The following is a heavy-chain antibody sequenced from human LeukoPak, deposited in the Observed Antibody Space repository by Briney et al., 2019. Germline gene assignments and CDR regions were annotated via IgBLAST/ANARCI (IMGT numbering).Heavy chain of an antibody. CDR1: GGTFSSYA. V-gene: IGHV1-69*04. Sequence: ASVKVSCKASGGTFSSYAISWVRQAPGQGLEWMGRIIPILGIANYAQKFQGRVTITADKSTSTAYMELSSLRSEDTAVYYCAEGSSSPWSQLRLGAFDIWGQGTMITVSS. D-gene: IGHD6-6*01. J-gene: IGHJ3*02. CDR2: IIPILGIA. CDR3: AEGSSSPWSQLRLGAFDI.